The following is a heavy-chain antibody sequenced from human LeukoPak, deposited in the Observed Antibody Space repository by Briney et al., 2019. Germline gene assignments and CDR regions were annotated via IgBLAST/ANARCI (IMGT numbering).Heavy chain of an antibody. V-gene: IGHV4-39*01. Sequence: SSETLSLTCTVSGGSISSSSYYWGWIRQPPGKGLEWIGSIYYSGSTYYNPSLKSRVAISVDTSKDQFSLKLSSVTAADTAVYYCARLGGSSGWYLSGENWFDPWGQGTLVTVSS. CDR1: GGSISSSSYY. CDR2: IYYSGST. CDR3: ARLGGSSGWYLSGENWFDP. D-gene: IGHD6-19*01. J-gene: IGHJ5*02.